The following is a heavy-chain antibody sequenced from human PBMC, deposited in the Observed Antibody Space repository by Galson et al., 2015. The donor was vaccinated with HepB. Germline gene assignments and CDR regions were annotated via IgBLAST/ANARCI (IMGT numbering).Heavy chain of an antibody. D-gene: IGHD2-15*01. J-gene: IGHJ4*02. CDR1: GFTVSSNY. CDR2: IYSGGST. CDR3: ARDETCSGGSCYSFFDY. Sequence: SLRLSCAASGFTVSSNYMSWVRQAPGKGLEWVSVIYSGGSTYYADSVKGRFTISRDNSKNTLYLQMNSLRAEDTAVYYCARDETCSGGSCYSFFDYWGQGTLVTVSS. V-gene: IGHV3-53*01.